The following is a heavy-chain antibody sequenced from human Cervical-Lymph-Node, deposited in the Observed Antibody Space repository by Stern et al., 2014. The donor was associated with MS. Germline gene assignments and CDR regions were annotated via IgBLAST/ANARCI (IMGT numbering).Heavy chain of an antibody. Sequence: VQLVESGAEIKKPWASVKVSCKASGYAFPDYYVHWGWLAPAQGLDSVGSVQPFAGYTRSSQRLQGRVTMTRDTSSSTVYMDLGRLTACDTCVYYCARAWNYFDSSPYPEYLRHWGQGTLVTVSS. CDR3: ARAWNYFDSSPYPEYLRH. V-gene: IGHV1-2*02. CDR2: VQPFAGYT. J-gene: IGHJ1*01. D-gene: IGHD3-22*01. CDR1: GYAFPDYY.